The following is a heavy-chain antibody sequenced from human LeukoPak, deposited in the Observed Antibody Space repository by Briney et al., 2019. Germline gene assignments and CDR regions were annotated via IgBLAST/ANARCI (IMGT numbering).Heavy chain of an antibody. J-gene: IGHJ4*02. V-gene: IGHV3-7*01. D-gene: IGHD2/OR15-2a*01. Sequence: PGGTLRLSCAVSEFTFSSYWMSWVRQAPGKGLEWVANIKLDGSEKYYVDSVKGRFTISRDNDKNSLYLPMNSLRAEDTAVYYCARGGIIYGRLEYWGQGTLVTVSS. CDR2: IKLDGSEK. CDR1: EFTFSSYW. CDR3: ARGGIIYGRLEY.